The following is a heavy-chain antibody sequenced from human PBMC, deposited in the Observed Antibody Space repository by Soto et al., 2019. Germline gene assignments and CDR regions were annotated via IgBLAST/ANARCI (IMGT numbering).Heavy chain of an antibody. CDR2: IYGGGST. V-gene: IGHV3-53*01. CDR3: AKMYSGSSPLQY. J-gene: IGHJ4*02. Sequence: EVQLVESGGGLIQPGGSLRLSCAASGFTVSSTYMSWVRQAPGKGLEWVSVIYGGGSTFYADSVKGRFTISRDNSKNTLYLHMNSLRTEDTAVYYCAKMYSGSSPLQYWGQVTLVTVSS. CDR1: GFTVSSTY. D-gene: IGHD1-26*01.